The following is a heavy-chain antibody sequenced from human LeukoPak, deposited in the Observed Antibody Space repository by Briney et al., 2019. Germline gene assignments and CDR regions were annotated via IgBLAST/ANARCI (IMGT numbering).Heavy chain of an antibody. J-gene: IGHJ4*02. V-gene: IGHV1-24*01. D-gene: IGHD5-18*01. CDR3: GLLGIYSYGYDGIDY. CDR2: FDPEDGET. CDR1: GYTLTELS. Sequence: GASVKVSCKVSGYTLTELSMHWVRQAPGKGLEWMGGFDPEDGETIYAQKFQGRVTMTEDTSTDTAYMELSSLRSEDTAVYYCGLLGIYSYGYDGIDYWGQGTLVTVSS.